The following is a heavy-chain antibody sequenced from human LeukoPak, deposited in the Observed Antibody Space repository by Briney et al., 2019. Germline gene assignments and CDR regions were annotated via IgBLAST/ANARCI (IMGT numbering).Heavy chain of an antibody. CDR3: ARADMVGATFYFDY. V-gene: IGHV1-2*02. CDR1: GYTFTGYY. D-gene: IGHD1-26*01. J-gene: IGHJ4*02. CDR2: INPNSGGT. Sequence: VASVKVSCKASGYTFTGYYMHWVRQAPGQGLEWMGWINPNSGGTNYAQKFQGRVTMTRDTSISTAYMELSRLRSDDTAVYYCARADMVGATFYFDYWGQGTLVTVSS.